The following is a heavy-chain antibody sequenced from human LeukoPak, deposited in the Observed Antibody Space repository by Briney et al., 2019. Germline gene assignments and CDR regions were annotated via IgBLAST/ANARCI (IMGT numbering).Heavy chain of an antibody. CDR3: ARGVGYNSHDN. CDR2: INTYNGNT. V-gene: IGHV1-18*01. Sequence: AASLKVSCKSSGYTFTTYGITWVRQAPGQGLEWLGWINTYNGNTNYAQKLQGRVIMTTDTSTSTAYMELTSLRSDDTAVYYCARGVGYNSHDNWGQGTLVTVSS. J-gene: IGHJ4*02. D-gene: IGHD1-14*01. CDR1: GYTFTTYG.